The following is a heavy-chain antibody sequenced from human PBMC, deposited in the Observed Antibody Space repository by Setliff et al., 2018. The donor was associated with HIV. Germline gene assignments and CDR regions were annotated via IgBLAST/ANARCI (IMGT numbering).Heavy chain of an antibody. V-gene: IGHV3-23*01. CDR3: ARDQREPGSGYSAFYEDHYYYYMDV. D-gene: IGHD3-22*01. CDR1: GFTFSSYA. Sequence: GGSLRLSCAVSGFTFSSYAMSWVRQAPGKGLEWVSGISGSGGSTYNADSVKGRFTISRDNSKNTLYLQMNSLRVEDTAVYYCARDQREPGSGYSAFYEDHYYYYMDVWGKGTTVTVSS. CDR2: ISGSGGST. J-gene: IGHJ6*03.